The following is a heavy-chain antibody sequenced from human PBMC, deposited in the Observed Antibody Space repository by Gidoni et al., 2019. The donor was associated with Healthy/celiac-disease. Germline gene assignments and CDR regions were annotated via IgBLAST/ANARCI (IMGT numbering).Heavy chain of an antibody. CDR3: ARARYYYDSSGYYYYFDY. V-gene: IGHV4-34*01. CDR1: GGSFSGYY. D-gene: IGHD3-22*01. Sequence: QVQLQQWGAGLLKPSETLSLTCAVYGGSFSGYYWSWIRQPPGKGLGWIGEINHSGSTNYNPSLKSRVTISVDTSKNQFSLKLSSVTAADTAVYYCARARYYYDSSGYYYYFDYWGQGTLVTVSS. J-gene: IGHJ4*02. CDR2: INHSGST.